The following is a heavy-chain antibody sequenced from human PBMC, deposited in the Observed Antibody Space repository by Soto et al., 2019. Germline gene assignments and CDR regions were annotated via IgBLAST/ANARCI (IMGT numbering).Heavy chain of an antibody. CDR1: GFIFSNAW. J-gene: IGHJ4*02. D-gene: IGHD1-20*01. CDR3: TTDDPITRY. V-gene: IGHV3-15*01. CDR2: IKSKTNGGTT. Sequence: GGSLRLSCAASGFIFSNAWMSWVRQAPGKGLEWVGRIKSKTNGGTTDYAAPVRGRFSISRDDSKNTLYLQMNSLKTEDTAVYYCTTDDPITRYWGQGTLVTVSS.